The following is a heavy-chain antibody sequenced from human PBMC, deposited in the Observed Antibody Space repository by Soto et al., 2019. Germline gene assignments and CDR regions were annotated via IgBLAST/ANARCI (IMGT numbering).Heavy chain of an antibody. CDR1: GGSISSSSYY. CDR3: ASTCSSTSCYGKVGAFDI. D-gene: IGHD2-2*01. J-gene: IGHJ3*02. Sequence: SETLSLTCTVSGGSISSSSYYWGWIRQPPGKGLEWIGGIYYSGSTYYNPSLKSRVTISVDTSKNQFSLKLSSVTAADTAVYYCASTCSSTSCYGKVGAFDIWGQGTMVTVSS. V-gene: IGHV4-39*01. CDR2: IYYSGST.